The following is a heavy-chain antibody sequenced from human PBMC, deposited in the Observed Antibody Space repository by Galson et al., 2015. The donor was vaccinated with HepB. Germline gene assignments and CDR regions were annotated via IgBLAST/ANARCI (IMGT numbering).Heavy chain of an antibody. D-gene: IGHD4-11*01. CDR2: MNPNSGDT. Sequence: SVKVSCKASGYTFTSYDINWVRQATGQGLEWIGWMNPNSGDTGYAQKFQGRVTMTRNTSISTAYMELSSLRSEDTAVYYCARGSYYLNYGVFYVGFDPWGQGTLVTVSS. J-gene: IGHJ5*02. CDR1: GYTFTSYD. CDR3: ARGSYYLNYGVFYVGFDP. V-gene: IGHV1-8*01.